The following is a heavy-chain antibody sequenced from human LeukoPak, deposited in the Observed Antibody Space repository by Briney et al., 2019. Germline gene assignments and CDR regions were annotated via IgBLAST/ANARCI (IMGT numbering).Heavy chain of an antibody. V-gene: IGHV4-31*03. CDR1: GGSISSGGYY. CDR3: ARATPVTTDY. Sequence: SETLSLTCTVSGGSISSGGYYWSWIRQHPGKGLEWIGYIYYSGSTYYNPSLKSRVTISVDTSKNQFSLKLSSVTAADTAVYYCARATPVTTDYWGQGTLVTVSS. D-gene: IGHD4-17*01. CDR2: IYYSGST. J-gene: IGHJ4*02.